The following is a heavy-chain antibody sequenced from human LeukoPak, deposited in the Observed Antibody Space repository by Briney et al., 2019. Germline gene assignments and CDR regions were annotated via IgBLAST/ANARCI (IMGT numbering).Heavy chain of an antibody. D-gene: IGHD3-9*01. CDR1: GYTFTSYD. J-gene: IGHJ6*03. CDR2: MNPNSGNT. CDR3: ARSYRYFDLLWQAGYYYYYMDV. V-gene: IGHV1-8*01. Sequence: ASVKVSCKASGYTFTSYDINWVRQATGQGLEWMGWMNPNSGNTGYAQKFQGRVTMTRNTSISTAYMVLSSLRSEDTAVYYCARSYRYFDLLWQAGYYYYYMDVWGKGTTVTISS.